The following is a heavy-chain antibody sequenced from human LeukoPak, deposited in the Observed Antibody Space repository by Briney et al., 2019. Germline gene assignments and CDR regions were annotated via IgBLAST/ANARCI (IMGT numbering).Heavy chain of an antibody. CDR2: ISYDGSNK. CDR1: GFTFSSYG. CDR3: ANSPLANYYDSSGPPE. J-gene: IGHJ4*02. D-gene: IGHD3-22*01. Sequence: GGSLRLSCAASGFTFSSYGMHWVRQAPGKGLEWVAVISYDGSNKYYADSVKGRFTISRDNSKNTLYLQMNSLRAEDTAAYYCANSPLANYYDSSGPPEGGQGTLVTVSS. V-gene: IGHV3-30*18.